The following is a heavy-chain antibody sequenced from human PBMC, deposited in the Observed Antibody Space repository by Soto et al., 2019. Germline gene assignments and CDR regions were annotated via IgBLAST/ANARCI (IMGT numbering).Heavy chain of an antibody. D-gene: IGHD6-6*01. CDR2: INAHSGGT. CDR3: AKDLTRQLAYWLDP. V-gene: IGHV1-2*02. Sequence: ASVKVSCKASGFSFTGYYIHRLRQAPGQGLEWMGWINAHSGGTEYAQKFQGRVTLTRDTSIATAYLTLTSLTSDDTALYYCAKDLTRQLAYWLDPWGQGTQVTVSS. CDR1: GFSFTGYY. J-gene: IGHJ5*02.